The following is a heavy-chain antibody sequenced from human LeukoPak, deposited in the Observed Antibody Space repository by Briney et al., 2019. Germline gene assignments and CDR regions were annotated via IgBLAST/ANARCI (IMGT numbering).Heavy chain of an antibody. V-gene: IGHV3-30*18. CDR2: ISYDGSNN. CDR3: AKSGYQLLAGNWFDP. CDR1: GFTFSTYG. J-gene: IGHJ5*02. D-gene: IGHD2-2*01. Sequence: GGSLRLSCAASGFTFSTYGMHWVRQAPGKGLEWVAVISYDGSNNNYAASVKGRFTISRDNSRNPLDLQMNSLRPEDTAVYYCAKSGYQLLAGNWFDPWGQGTLVTVSS.